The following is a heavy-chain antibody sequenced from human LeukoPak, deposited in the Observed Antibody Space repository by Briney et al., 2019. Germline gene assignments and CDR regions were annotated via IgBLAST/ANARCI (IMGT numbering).Heavy chain of an antibody. Sequence: ASVKVSCKASGYTFTGYYMHWVRQAPGQGLERMGWINPNSGGTNYAQKFQGWVTMTRDTSISTAYMELSRLRSDDTAVYYCARVGTRGDCPDYWGQGTLVTVSS. CDR3: ARVGTRGDCPDY. D-gene: IGHD2-21*02. V-gene: IGHV1-2*04. CDR1: GYTFTGYY. J-gene: IGHJ4*02. CDR2: INPNSGGT.